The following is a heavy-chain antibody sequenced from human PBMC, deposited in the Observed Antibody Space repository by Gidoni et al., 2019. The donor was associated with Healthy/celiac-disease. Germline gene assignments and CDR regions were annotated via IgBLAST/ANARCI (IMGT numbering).Heavy chain of an antibody. CDR2: IDYSGST. D-gene: IGHD3-10*01. Sequence: QVQLQESGPGLVKPSETLSLTCTVSGGSISSYYWSWIRQPPGKGLEWIGYIDYSGSTNYNPSLKSRVTIAVDTSKNQFSLKLSSVTAADTAVYYCARDQRDYYGSGGGMDVWGQGTTVTVSS. CDR3: ARDQRDYYGSGGGMDV. V-gene: IGHV4-59*01. CDR1: GGSISSYY. J-gene: IGHJ6*02.